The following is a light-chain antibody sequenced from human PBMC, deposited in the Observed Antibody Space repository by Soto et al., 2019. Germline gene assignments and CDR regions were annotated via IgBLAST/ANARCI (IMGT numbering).Light chain of an antibody. CDR3: QQYGSSPMYI. Sequence: EIVLTQSPGTLSLSPGERVTLSCRASQSVTSNSLAWYQQKPGQAPRLLIYGASIRATGIPDRFSGGGSGADFTLSISRLEPEDFAVYYCQQYGSSPMYIFGQGTKLEI. J-gene: IGKJ2*01. CDR2: GAS. V-gene: IGKV3-20*01. CDR1: QSVTSNS.